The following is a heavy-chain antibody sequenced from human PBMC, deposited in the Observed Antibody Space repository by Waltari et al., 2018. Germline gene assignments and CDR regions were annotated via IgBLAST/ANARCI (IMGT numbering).Heavy chain of an antibody. J-gene: IGHJ3*01. V-gene: IGHV4-39*01. D-gene: IGHD5-12*01. Sequence: QLQLQESGPRPVRPSETLSHICPVSGVSITSNRHYLAWIRQSPGQGLEWIGTVSYSGTTYISPSLKSRVSVSRDTSKNQVSLILGSVTAADMAVYYCATYIGASVGTAAFDVWGQGTMVTVSS. CDR2: VSYSGTT. CDR1: GVSITSNRHY. CDR3: ATYIGASVGTAAFDV.